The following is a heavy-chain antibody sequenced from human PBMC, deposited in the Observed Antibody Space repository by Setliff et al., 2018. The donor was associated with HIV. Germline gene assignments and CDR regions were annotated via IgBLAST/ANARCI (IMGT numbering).Heavy chain of an antibody. CDR1: GASISTTTYY. CDR3: AREGDGIDY. CDR2: IHYTGNT. Sequence: SETLSLTCTVSGASISTTTYYWGWIRQPPGKGLEWIGSIHYTGNTYNTPSLKSRLTISVDASKNQISLKLTSVTAAGTAIYFCAREGDGIDYWGQGMLVTVSS. D-gene: IGHD2-21*02. J-gene: IGHJ4*02. V-gene: IGHV4-39*02.